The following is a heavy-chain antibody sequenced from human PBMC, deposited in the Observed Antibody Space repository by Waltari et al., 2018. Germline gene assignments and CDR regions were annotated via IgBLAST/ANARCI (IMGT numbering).Heavy chain of an antibody. CDR1: GYTFTSYA. Sequence: QVQLVQSGAEVKKPGASVKVSCKASGYTFTSYAMHWVRQAPGQRLEWMGWINAGNGNTKYSQKFQGRVTITRDTSASTAYMELSSLRSKDTAVHYCARGDWLPPADWGFDPWGQGTLVTVSS. CDR2: INAGNGNT. V-gene: IGHV1-3*01. J-gene: IGHJ5*02. D-gene: IGHD3-9*01. CDR3: ARGDWLPPADWGFDP.